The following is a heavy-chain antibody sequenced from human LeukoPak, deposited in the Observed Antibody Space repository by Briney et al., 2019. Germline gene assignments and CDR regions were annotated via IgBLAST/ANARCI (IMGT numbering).Heavy chain of an antibody. V-gene: IGHV4-61*01. Sequence: PSETLSLTCTVSGGSVSSGSYYWNWIRQPPGKGLEWIGYIYYSGNTNYNPSLKSRVTISVDTSKNQFSLKLSSVTAADTAVYYCARRNYYDSSFDIWGQGTMVTVSS. CDR2: IYYSGNT. CDR1: GGSVSSGSYY. D-gene: IGHD3-22*01. CDR3: ARRNYYDSSFDI. J-gene: IGHJ3*02.